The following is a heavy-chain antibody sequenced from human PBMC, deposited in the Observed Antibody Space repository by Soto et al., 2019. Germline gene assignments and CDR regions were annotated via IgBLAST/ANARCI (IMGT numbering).Heavy chain of an antibody. D-gene: IGHD3-22*01. CDR2: INSDGSST. CDR3: ASITMIVNRGVQDV. Sequence: GGSLRLSCAASGFTFSSYWMHWVRQAPGKGLVWVSRINSDGSSTSYADSVKGRFTISRDNAKNTLYLQMNSLRAEDTAVYYCASITMIVNRGVQDVRGQGTTDTVSS. J-gene: IGHJ6*02. V-gene: IGHV3-74*01. CDR1: GFTFSSYW.